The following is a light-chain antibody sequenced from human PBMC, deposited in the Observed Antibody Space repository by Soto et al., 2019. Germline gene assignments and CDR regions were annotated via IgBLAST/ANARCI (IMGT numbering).Light chain of an antibody. CDR1: QSVTSSS. CDR2: GAS. V-gene: IGKV3-20*01. Sequence: EIVLTQSPGTLSLSPGERATLSCRASQSVTSSSLAWYQQKPGQAPRLLIAGASSRATGIADRFSGSGSGKDFTLTISRLEPEDFAVYYCQQYGSSPQTLGQGNKVEIK. CDR3: QQYGSSPQT. J-gene: IGKJ1*01.